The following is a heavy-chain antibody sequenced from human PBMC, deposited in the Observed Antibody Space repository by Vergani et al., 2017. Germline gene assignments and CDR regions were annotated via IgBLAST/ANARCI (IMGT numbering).Heavy chain of an antibody. CDR3: ASIPLRAYDPP. CDR2: IYYSGGT. CDR1: GGSISSGGYY. V-gene: IGHV4-31*03. D-gene: IGHD5-12*01. Sequence: QVQLQESGPGLVKPSQTLSLTCPVPGGSISSGGYYWSWIRQHPGKGLEWIGYIYYSGGTYYNPSLQGRVTISVDTSKNQFSLKLSSVTAADTAVYYCASIPLRAYDPPWGQGTLVTVSS. J-gene: IGHJ5*02.